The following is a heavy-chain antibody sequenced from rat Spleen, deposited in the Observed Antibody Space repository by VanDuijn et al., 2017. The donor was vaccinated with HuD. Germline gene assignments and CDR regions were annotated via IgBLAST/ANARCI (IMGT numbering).Heavy chain of an antibody. J-gene: IGHJ2*01. CDR3: ARRHYGYTDYFDY. Sequence: EVKLVESGGGLVQPGRSVKLSCAASGFTFSTYVMAWVRQAPTKGLDWVATIIYDGSSTYYSDHVKGRFTISRDNSKSTLSLQMDSLRSEDTATYYCARRHYGYTDYFDYWGQGVMVTVSS. CDR1: GFTFSTYV. V-gene: IGHV5-29*01. CDR2: IIYDGSST. D-gene: IGHD1-9*01.